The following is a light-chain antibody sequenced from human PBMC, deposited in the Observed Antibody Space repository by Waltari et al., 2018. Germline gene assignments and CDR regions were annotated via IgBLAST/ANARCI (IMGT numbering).Light chain of an antibody. V-gene: IGLV2-14*03. CDR2: DVS. Sequence: QSALTQPASVSGSPGQSITISCTGTSSDVGGYNYVSWYQQHPGKAPKLMVYDVSNRPSGVSNPFSGSKSGNTASLTISGLQAEDEADYYCSSYTSSSGTDVVFGGGTKLTVL. J-gene: IGLJ2*01. CDR1: SSDVGGYNY. CDR3: SSYTSSSGTDVV.